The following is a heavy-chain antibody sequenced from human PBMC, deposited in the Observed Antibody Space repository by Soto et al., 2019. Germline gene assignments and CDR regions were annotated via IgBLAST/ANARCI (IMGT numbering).Heavy chain of an antibody. V-gene: IGHV1-8*01. CDR1: GYTFTSYD. Sequence: QVQLVQSGAEVKKPGASVKVSCKASGYTFTSYDINWVRQATGQGLEWMGWMNPNSGNTGYAQKFQGRVTMTRNTSISTAYMELSSLGSEDTAVYYCARGSRSSGWWPYYYGMDVWGQGTTVTVSS. CDR2: MNPNSGNT. J-gene: IGHJ6*02. D-gene: IGHD6-19*01. CDR3: ARGSRSSGWWPYYYGMDV.